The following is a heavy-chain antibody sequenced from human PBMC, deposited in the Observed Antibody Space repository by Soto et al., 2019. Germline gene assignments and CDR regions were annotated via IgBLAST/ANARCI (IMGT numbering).Heavy chain of an antibody. D-gene: IGHD6-13*01. Sequence: QIQLVQSGAEVKKPGASVKVSCKASGYTFISYGITWVRQAPGQGLEWMGWISVYNGITNYAQNVQGRVTMTTDTSTSTAYMELRSLRSDDTAVYFCARAKDLEYSSSWGSFDYWGQGTLVTVSS. CDR2: ISVYNGIT. CDR1: GYTFISYG. J-gene: IGHJ4*02. CDR3: ARAKDLEYSSSWGSFDY. V-gene: IGHV1-18*04.